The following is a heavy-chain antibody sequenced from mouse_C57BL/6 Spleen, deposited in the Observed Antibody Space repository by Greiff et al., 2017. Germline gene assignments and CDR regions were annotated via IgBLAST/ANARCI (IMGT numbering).Heavy chain of an antibody. Sequence: EVQVVESGPGMVKPSQSLSLTCTVTGYSITSGYDWHWIRHFPGNKLEWMGYISYSGSTNYNPSLKSRISITHDTSKNHFFLKLNSVTTEDTATYYCARSTGSSLYYAMDYWGQGTSVTVSS. CDR3: ARSTGSSLYYAMDY. D-gene: IGHD1-1*01. V-gene: IGHV3-1*01. J-gene: IGHJ4*01. CDR2: ISYSGST. CDR1: GYSITSGYD.